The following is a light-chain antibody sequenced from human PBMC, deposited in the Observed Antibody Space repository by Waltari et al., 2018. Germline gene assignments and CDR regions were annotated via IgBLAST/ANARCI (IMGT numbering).Light chain of an antibody. J-gene: IGKJ2*03. CDR2: RAS. V-gene: IGKV1-39*01. CDR1: ENVNNY. CDR3: QHGYRIPYS. Sequence: DIQMTQSPSSLSASIGDRVTIACRTRENVNNYLNWYQQKSGKAPILLIYRASTLESGVPSRFSGSGSGTDYTFTISSLQSEDVATYFCQHGYRIPYSFGQGTKVEI.